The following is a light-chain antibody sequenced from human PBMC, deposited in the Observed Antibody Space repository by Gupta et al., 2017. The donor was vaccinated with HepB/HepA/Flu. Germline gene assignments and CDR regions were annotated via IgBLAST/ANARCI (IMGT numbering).Light chain of an antibody. CDR1: QSGSSRY. J-gene: IGKJ2*01. CDR3: QQYGSSPYT. Sequence: EIVLTQSPGTLSLSPGERATLSCRASQSGSSRYLGWYQQKPGQTPRLLIYAASSRATGIPDRFSGSGTETDFTLTISSLEPEDFAVYYCQQYGSSPYTFGQGTKLEIK. V-gene: IGKV3-20*01. CDR2: AAS.